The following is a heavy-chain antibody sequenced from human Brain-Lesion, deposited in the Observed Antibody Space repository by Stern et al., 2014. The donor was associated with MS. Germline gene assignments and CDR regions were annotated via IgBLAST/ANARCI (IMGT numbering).Heavy chain of an antibody. Sequence: VQLVESGPGLVKPSQTLSLTCTVSGGPISSHSYYWSWIRQPAGKGLEWIGRIYASGNTNYTPSLKSRVSISVDPSKTHLSLRLSSVTASDTAVYYCARDYGDLEFDLWGQGTLVTVSS. V-gene: IGHV4-61*02. D-gene: IGHD4-17*01. J-gene: IGHJ4*02. CDR1: GGPISSHSYY. CDR3: ARDYGDLEFDL. CDR2: IYASGNT.